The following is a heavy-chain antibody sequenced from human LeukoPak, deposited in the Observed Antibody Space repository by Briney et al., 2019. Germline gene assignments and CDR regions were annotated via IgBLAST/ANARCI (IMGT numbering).Heavy chain of an antibody. CDR2: ISSSSSYI. CDR1: GFTFSSYS. V-gene: IGHV3-21*04. J-gene: IGHJ4*02. D-gene: IGHD4-17*01. Sequence: GGSLRLSCAASGFTFSSYSMNWVRQAPGKGLEWVSSISSSSSYIYYGDSVKGRFTISRDNAKNSLYLQMNSLRAEDTAVYYCAKGYGDYTVVDYWGQGTLVTVSS. CDR3: AKGYGDYTVVDY.